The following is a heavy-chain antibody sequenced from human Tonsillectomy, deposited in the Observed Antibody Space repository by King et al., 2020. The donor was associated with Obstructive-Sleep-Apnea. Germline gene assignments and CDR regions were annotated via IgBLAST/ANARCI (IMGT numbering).Heavy chain of an antibody. CDR3: ASEGYGDSYGMDV. Sequence: VQLQQWGAGLLKPSETLSLTCAVYGGSFSGYYWSWIRQPPGKGLEWIGEINHSGSTNYNPSLKSRVTISVDTSKNQFSLKLSSVTAADTAVYYCASEGYGDSYGMDVWGQGTTVTVSS. CDR1: GGSFSGYY. V-gene: IGHV4-34*01. D-gene: IGHD4-17*01. CDR2: INHSGST. J-gene: IGHJ6*02.